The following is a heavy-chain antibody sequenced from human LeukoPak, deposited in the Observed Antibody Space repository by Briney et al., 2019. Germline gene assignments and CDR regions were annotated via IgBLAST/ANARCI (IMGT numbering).Heavy chain of an antibody. J-gene: IGHJ3*02. Sequence: SVKVSCKASGGTFSGYAISWVRQAPGQGLEWMGGIIPIFGTANYAQKFQGRVTITADESTSTAYMELSSLRSEDTAVYYCAREEDLVVVTTISRAFDIWGQGTRVTVSS. V-gene: IGHV1-69*13. D-gene: IGHD2-21*02. CDR2: IIPIFGTA. CDR1: GGTFSGYA. CDR3: AREEDLVVVTTISRAFDI.